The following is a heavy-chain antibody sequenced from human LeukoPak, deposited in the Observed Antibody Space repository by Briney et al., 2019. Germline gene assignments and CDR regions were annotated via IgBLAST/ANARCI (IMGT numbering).Heavy chain of an antibody. CDR2: IYPGDSDT. CDR1: GYSFSSRW. Sequence: GESLKISCKGSGYSFSSRWIGWVRQMPGKGLEWMGIIYPGDSDTKYSPSFQGQVTISADKSISTAYLQWSSLKASDTAMYYCAKDYGGNSDLYYFDPWAQEPRATVPS. D-gene: IGHD4-23*01. CDR3: AKDYGGNSDLYYFDP. V-gene: IGHV5-51*01. J-gene: IGHJ5*02.